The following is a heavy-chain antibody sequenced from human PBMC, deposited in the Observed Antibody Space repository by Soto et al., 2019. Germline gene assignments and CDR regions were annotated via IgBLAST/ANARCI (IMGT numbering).Heavy chain of an antibody. CDR2: IYASGRT. V-gene: IGHV4-4*07. CDR3: ARHFDVDPSLDQYSSDL. CDR1: GVSITPYF. D-gene: IGHD3-9*01. Sequence: QVQLQESGPGLVKPSETLSLTCTVSGVSITPYFWSWIRQPAGKAPRWVGHIYASGRTTYNPSLKRRVTMFASQTQVSLRLTSVTAADTAVYYCARHFDVDPSLDQYSSDLWGRGALVTVSS. J-gene: IGHJ2*01.